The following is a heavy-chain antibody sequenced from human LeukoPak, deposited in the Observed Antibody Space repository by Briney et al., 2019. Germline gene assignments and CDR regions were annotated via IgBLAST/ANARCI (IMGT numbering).Heavy chain of an antibody. Sequence: SETLSLTCAVSGGSISSGGYSWSWIRQPPGKGLEWIGYIYHSGSTYYNPSLKSRVTISVDRSKNQFSLKLSSVTAADTAVYYCARDHIAAGYNWFDPRGQGTLVTVSS. J-gene: IGHJ5*02. D-gene: IGHD6-6*01. CDR1: GGSISSGGYS. CDR3: ARDHIAAGYNWFDP. V-gene: IGHV4-30-2*01. CDR2: IYHSGST.